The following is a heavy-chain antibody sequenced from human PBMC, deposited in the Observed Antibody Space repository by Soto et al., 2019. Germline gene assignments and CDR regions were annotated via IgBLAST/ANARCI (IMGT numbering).Heavy chain of an antibody. CDR1: GGSFSGYY. Sequence: SETLSLTYAVYGGSFSGYYWSWIRQPPGKGLEWIGEINHSGSTNYNPSLKSRVTISVDTSKNQFSLKLSSVTAADTAVYYCARKTTTVIYYYYMDICGKGTTVTGSS. D-gene: IGHD4-4*01. CDR3: ARKTTTVIYYYYMDI. CDR2: INHSGST. J-gene: IGHJ6*03. V-gene: IGHV4-34*01.